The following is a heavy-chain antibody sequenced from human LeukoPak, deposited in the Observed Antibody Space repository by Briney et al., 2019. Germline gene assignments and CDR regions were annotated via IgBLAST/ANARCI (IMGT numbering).Heavy chain of an antibody. CDR3: TRGHPGVVRGTNWFDP. CDR2: IYYSGST. J-gene: IGHJ5*02. D-gene: IGHD3-10*01. V-gene: IGHV4-59*08. CDR1: GGSIRSYY. Sequence: SETLSLTCTVSGGSIRSYYWNWIRQPPGKGLEWIGYIYYSGSTNYNPSLKSRVTISVDTSKNQFSLKLSSVTAADTAVYYCTRGHPGVVRGTNWFDPWGQGTLVTVSS.